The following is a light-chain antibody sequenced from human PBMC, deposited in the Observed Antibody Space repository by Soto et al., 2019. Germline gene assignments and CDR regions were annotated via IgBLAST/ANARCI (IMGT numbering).Light chain of an antibody. CDR2: ATS. J-gene: IGKJ3*01. V-gene: IGKV3-11*01. CDR1: QSIGNY. CDR3: QHSRTWPFT. Sequence: EVVLTQSPATLSLSPGEGATLSCRASQSIGNYLAWCQQKPGQAPRRLIYATSTRATGIPARFSGSGSGTDFTLTIRSLEPEDFAVYYCQHSRTWPFTFGPGTKVAIK.